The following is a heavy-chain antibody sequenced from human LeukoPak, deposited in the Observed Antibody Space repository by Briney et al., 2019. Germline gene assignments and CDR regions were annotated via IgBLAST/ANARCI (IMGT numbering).Heavy chain of an antibody. J-gene: IGHJ4*02. CDR2: ISSSGSTI. V-gene: IGHV3-11*01. D-gene: IGHD6-13*01. Sequence: GGSLRLSCAASGFTFSDYYMSWIRQAPGKGLEWVSYISSSGSTIYYADSVKGRFTISRDNSKNSLYLQMHSLRPEDTALYYCAKDISSGSTWSPYFDYWGQGTLVTVSS. CDR3: AKDISSGSTWSPYFDY. CDR1: GFTFSDYY.